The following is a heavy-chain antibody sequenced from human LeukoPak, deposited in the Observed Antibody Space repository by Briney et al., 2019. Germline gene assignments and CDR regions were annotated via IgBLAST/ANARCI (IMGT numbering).Heavy chain of an antibody. Sequence: GASVKVSCKASGGTFSSYAISWVRQAPGQGLEWMGRIIPILGIANYAQKFQGRVTITADKSTSTAYMELSSLRSEDTAVYYCARESYYGGPPLYFFDHWGQGTLVTVP. CDR1: GGTFSSYA. J-gene: IGHJ4*01. D-gene: IGHD3-10*01. V-gene: IGHV1-69*04. CDR2: IIPILGIA. CDR3: ARESYYGGPPLYFFDH.